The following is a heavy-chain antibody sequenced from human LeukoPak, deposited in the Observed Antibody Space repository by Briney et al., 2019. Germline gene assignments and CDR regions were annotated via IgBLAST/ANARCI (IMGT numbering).Heavy chain of an antibody. V-gene: IGHV4-39*07. CDR2: GDYSGGK. J-gene: IGHJ4*02. D-gene: IGHD3-22*01. CDR1: GDSFSSVTDY. Sequence: SETLSLTCTVSGDSFSSVTDYWAWIRQPPGKGLEWIASGDYSGGKYYNPSLESRVAISTDMSKSQISLKLTSVTGADTAVYYCARDQVDYDTPDHFDYWGKGTLVTVSS. CDR3: ARDQVDYDTPDHFDY.